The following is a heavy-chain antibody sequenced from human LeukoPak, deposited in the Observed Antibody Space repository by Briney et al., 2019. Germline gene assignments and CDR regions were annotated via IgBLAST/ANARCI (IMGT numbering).Heavy chain of an antibody. CDR1: VYTFPSYD. V-gene: IGHV1-8*01. J-gene: IGHJ6*02. CDR3: ARGPLLGYCSGGSCQSGMDV. CDR2: MNPNSGNT. D-gene: IGHD2-15*01. Sequence: ASVKVSCKASVYTFPSYDINWVGQATGPPLEWMGWMNPNSGNTGYAQKFQGKVTMTRNTSISTAYMELSSLRSEDTAVYYCARGPLLGYCSGGSCQSGMDVWGQGTTVTVSS.